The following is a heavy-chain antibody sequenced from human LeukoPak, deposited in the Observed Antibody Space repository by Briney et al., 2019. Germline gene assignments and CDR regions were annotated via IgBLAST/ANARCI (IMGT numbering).Heavy chain of an antibody. D-gene: IGHD4-17*01. V-gene: IGHV1-2*02. CDR2: INPKSGAT. CDR1: GYTFTGYH. Sequence: GASVKVSCKASGYTFTGYHMHWVRQAPGQGLEWMGWINPKSGATNYAQNFQGRVTMTRDTSISTAYMELSRLRSDDMAVYYCARGATVTDIDYWGQGTLVTVSS. J-gene: IGHJ4*02. CDR3: ARGATVTDIDY.